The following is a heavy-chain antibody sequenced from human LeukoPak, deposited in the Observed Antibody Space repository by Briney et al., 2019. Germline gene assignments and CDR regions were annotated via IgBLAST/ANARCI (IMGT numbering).Heavy chain of an antibody. Sequence: GGSLRLSCAASGFTFSDYYMSWIRQAPGKGLEWVSYISSSGSTIYYADSVKGRFTISRDNAKNSLYLQMNSLRAEDTAVYYCARDRGRVTVITGWFDPGGQGTLVTVSS. V-gene: IGHV3-11*01. CDR2: ISSSGSTI. J-gene: IGHJ5*02. D-gene: IGHD4-17*01. CDR1: GFTFSDYY. CDR3: ARDRGRVTVITGWFDP.